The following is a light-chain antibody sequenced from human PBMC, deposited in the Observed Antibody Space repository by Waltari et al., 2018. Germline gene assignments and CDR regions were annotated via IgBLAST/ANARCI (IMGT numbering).Light chain of an antibody. Sequence: SYELTQPPSVSVSPGQTASITCSGDNLGNRYVSWYKQAPGQPPILVIYQDNKRPSGIPERFSGSNSGNTATLTISVTQAVDEADYSCQAWDSSSTVVFGGGTKLTVL. V-gene: IGLV3-1*01. CDR3: QAWDSSSTVV. CDR1: NLGNRY. CDR2: QDN. J-gene: IGLJ2*01.